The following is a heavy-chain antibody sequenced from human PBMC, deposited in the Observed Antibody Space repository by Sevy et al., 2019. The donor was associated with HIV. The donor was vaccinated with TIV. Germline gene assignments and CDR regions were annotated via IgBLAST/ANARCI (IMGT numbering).Heavy chain of an antibody. CDR3: AKCKGGHSGYFDY. Sequence: GRSLRLSCAASGFTFSSYAMSWVRQAPGKGLEWVSAISGSGGSTYYADSVKGRFTIARDNSKNTRYLQMNSLRAEDTAVYYCAKCKGGHSGYFDYWGQGTLVTVSS. CDR2: ISGSGGST. V-gene: IGHV3-23*01. D-gene: IGHD1-26*01. CDR1: GFTFSSYA. J-gene: IGHJ4*02.